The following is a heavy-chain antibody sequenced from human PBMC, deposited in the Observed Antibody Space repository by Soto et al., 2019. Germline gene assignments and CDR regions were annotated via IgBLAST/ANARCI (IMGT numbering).Heavy chain of an antibody. CDR3: ARGGRYSSSWYYFDY. CDR2: IYYSGST. V-gene: IGHV4-30-4*01. CDR1: GGSISSGDYY. J-gene: IGHJ4*02. D-gene: IGHD6-13*01. Sequence: SETLSLTCTVSGGSISSGDYYWSWIRQPPGKGLEWIGYIYYSGSTYYNPSLKSRVTISVDTSKNQFSLKLSSVTAADTAVYSCARGGRYSSSWYYFDYWGQGTLVTVSS.